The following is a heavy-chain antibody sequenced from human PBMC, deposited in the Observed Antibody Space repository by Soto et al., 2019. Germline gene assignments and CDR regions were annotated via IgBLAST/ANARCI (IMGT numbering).Heavy chain of an antibody. J-gene: IGHJ5*02. CDR2: INHSGST. V-gene: IGHV4-34*01. CDR3: ARDREEGENNWFDP. CDR1: GGSFSGYY. Sequence: PSETLSLTCAVYGGSFSGYYWSWIRQPPGKGLEWIGEINHSGSTNYNPSLKSRVTISVDTSKNQFSLQLNSVTPEDTAVYYCARDREEGENNWFDPWGQGTLVTVSS.